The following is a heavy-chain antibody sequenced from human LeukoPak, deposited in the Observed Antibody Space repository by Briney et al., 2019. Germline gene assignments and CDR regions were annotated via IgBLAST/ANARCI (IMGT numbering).Heavy chain of an antibody. J-gene: IGHJ4*02. D-gene: IGHD6-13*01. CDR3: ARDSALGSSWYSGRFDY. CDR1: GSTFSSYS. Sequence: KTGGSLRLSCAASGSTFSSYSMNWVRQAPGKGLEWVSSISSSSSYIYYADSVKGRFTISRDNAKNSLYLQMNSLRAEDTAVYYCARDSALGSSWYSGRFDYWGQGTLVTVSS. CDR2: ISSSSSYI. V-gene: IGHV3-21*01.